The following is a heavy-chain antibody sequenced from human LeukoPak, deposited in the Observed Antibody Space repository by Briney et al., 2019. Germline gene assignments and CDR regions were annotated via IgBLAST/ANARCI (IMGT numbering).Heavy chain of an antibody. CDR1: GFTFRSYN. CDR3: ARGASRADY. CDR2: ISSSSSYI. V-gene: IGHV3-21*01. Sequence: GGSLRLSCAASGFTFRSYNMNWDRQAPGKRPEWVSSISSSSSYIYYADSVKGRFTISRDNAKNSLYLQMNSLRAEDTALYYCARGASRADYWGQGTLVTVSS. J-gene: IGHJ4*02.